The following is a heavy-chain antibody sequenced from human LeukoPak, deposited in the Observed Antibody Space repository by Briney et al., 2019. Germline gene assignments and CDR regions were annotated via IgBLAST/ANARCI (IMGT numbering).Heavy chain of an antibody. D-gene: IGHD2-2*02. J-gene: IGHJ4*02. CDR1: GFTFSTYA. CDR3: ARGYCTSSSCYNDY. Sequence: SGGSLRLSCVTSGFTFSTYAFHWVRQAPGKGPEWVATMSFDVNNKYYADSVRGRFTISRDNSKNTLYLQMNSLRAEDTAVYSCARGYCTSSSCYNDYWGQGTLVTVSS. V-gene: IGHV3-30*04. CDR2: MSFDVNNK.